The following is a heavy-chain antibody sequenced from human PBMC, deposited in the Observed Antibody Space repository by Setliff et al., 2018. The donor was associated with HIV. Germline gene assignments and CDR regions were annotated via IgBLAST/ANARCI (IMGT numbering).Heavy chain of an antibody. Sequence: SETLSLTCAVSGYSISIGYYWGWIRQAPGKGLEWIGRIHNSGNTNYNPSFMSRVSMSVDTSKSQFSLKLRSVTAADTAVYFCARGYSSAFFHEFFDYWGQGTLVTVSS. D-gene: IGHD6-25*01. CDR1: GYSISIGYY. CDR2: IHNSGNT. CDR3: ARGYSSAFFHEFFDY. V-gene: IGHV4-38-2*01. J-gene: IGHJ4*02.